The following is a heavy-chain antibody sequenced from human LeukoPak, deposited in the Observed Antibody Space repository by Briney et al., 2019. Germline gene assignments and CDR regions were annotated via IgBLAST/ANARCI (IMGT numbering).Heavy chain of an antibody. D-gene: IGHD4-17*01. V-gene: IGHV3-53*01. Sequence: GGSLRLSCAASGFTLRSNYMSWVRQPPGKGLEWVSVIYSGGSTYYADSVKGRFTISRDNSKNTLYLQMNSLRAEDTAVYYCARSPHYGDFDYWGQGTLVTVSS. CDR3: ARSPHYGDFDY. CDR1: GFTLRSNY. J-gene: IGHJ4*02. CDR2: IYSGGST.